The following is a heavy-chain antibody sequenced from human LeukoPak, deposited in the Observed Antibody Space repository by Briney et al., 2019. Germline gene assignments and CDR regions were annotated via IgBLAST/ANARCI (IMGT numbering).Heavy chain of an antibody. CDR3: ARAHYYDISGSYYYFDY. J-gene: IGHJ4*02. Sequence: GESLKISCKGSGYSFTTYWIGWVRQMPGKGLEWMGIIYPGDSDTRYSPSFQGQVTISADKSITTAYLQWSGLKASDTAMYYCARAHYYDISGSYYYFDYWGRGTLVTVSS. D-gene: IGHD3-22*01. V-gene: IGHV5-51*01. CDR2: IYPGDSDT. CDR1: GYSFTTYW.